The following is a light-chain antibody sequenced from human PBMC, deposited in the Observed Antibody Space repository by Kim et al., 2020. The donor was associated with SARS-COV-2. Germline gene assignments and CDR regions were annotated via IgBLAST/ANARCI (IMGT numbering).Light chain of an antibody. CDR3: SSYTSSSTPYV. J-gene: IGLJ1*01. Sequence: QSTTISCTGTSRDVGGYNYVSWYQQHPGKAPKLMIYDVSKRPSGVSNRFSGSKSGNTASLTISGLQAEDEADYYCSSYTSSSTPYVFGTGTKVTVL. CDR1: SRDVGGYNY. CDR2: DVS. V-gene: IGLV2-14*04.